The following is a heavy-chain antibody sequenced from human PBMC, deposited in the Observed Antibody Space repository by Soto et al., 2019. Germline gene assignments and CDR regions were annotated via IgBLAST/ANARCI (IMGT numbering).Heavy chain of an antibody. CDR1: GYSFTSYW. J-gene: IGHJ4*02. Sequence: GESLKISCKGSGYSFTSYWICWVRQMPWKGLEWMGIIYPGDSDTRYSPSFQGQVTISADKSISTAYLQWSSLKASDTAMYYCATTLAGFGELPHFDYWGQGTLVTVSS. CDR2: IYPGDSDT. V-gene: IGHV5-51*01. CDR3: ATTLAGFGELPHFDY. D-gene: IGHD3-10*01.